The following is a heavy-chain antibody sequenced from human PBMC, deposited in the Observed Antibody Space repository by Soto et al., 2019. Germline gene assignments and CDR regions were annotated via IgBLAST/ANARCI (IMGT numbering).Heavy chain of an antibody. CDR1: GYSIISGSY. CDR3: AKAHVMVVAGGTVDF. J-gene: IGHJ4*01. V-gene: IGHV4-38-2*02. CDR2: IYHGGTT. Sequence: SDTPSLTCTVSGYSIISGSYWWWIRQPPGKGPEWIASIYHGGTTFHNPSLKSRVTVSVDKSNNQFSLKLRSVTAADTDVYYGAKAHVMVVAGGTVDFWAHGTMVT. D-gene: IGHD6-19*01.